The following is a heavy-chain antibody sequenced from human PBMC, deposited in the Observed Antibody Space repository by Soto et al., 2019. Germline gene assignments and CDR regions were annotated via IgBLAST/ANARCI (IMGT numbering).Heavy chain of an antibody. CDR2: ISTYNGDT. D-gene: IGHD5-12*01. V-gene: IGHV1-18*01. CDR3: ARQGVAPYYYYGMDV. J-gene: IGHJ6*02. Sequence: ASVKVSCKASGYTFTRSGISWVRQAPGQGLEWMGWISTYNGDTNYAQTFQGRVTMTTDTSTSTVHMEVRSLRSDDTAVYYCARQGVAPYYYYGMDVWGQGTPVTVSS. CDR1: GYTFTRSG.